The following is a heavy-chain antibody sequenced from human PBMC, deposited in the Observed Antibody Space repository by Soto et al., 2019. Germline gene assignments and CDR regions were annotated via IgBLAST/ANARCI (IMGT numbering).Heavy chain of an antibody. V-gene: IGHV4-30-4*01. J-gene: IGHJ4*02. D-gene: IGHD4-17*01. Sequence: PSETLSLTCTVSGGSISSGDYYWSWIRQPPGKGLEWIGYIYYSGSTYYNPSLKSRVTISVDTSKNQFSLKLSSVTAADTAVYYCARDHDYGDLDYWGQGTLVTVSS. CDR2: IYYSGST. CDR1: GGSISSGDYY. CDR3: ARDHDYGDLDY.